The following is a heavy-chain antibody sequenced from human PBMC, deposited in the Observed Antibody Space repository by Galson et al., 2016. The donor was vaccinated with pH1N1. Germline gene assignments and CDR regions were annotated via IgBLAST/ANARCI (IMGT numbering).Heavy chain of an antibody. CDR3: VRGRYCSGGSCYSPTAEYFQH. V-gene: IGHV3-74*01. CDR2: VNNDGSST. J-gene: IGHJ1*01. CDR1: GFIFTNYW. D-gene: IGHD2-15*01. Sequence: SLRLSCAASGFIFTNYWMHWVRQAPGRGLVWVARVNNDGSSTNYADSVKGRFTLSRDNAKNTVFLEMSSLRAEDTGAYDCVRGRYCSGGSCYSPTAEYFQHWGRGTLLTVSS.